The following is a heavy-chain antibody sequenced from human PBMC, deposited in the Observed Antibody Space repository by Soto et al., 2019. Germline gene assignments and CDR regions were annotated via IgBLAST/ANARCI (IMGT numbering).Heavy chain of an antibody. J-gene: IGHJ6*02. Sequence: PGGSLRLSCAASGFTFSSYGMHWVRQAPGKGLEWVAVISYDGSNKYYADSVKGRFTISRDNSKNTLYLQMNSLRAEDTAVYYCAKYLASGCGYYYYYYGMDVWGQGTTVTVSS. D-gene: IGHD6-19*01. V-gene: IGHV3-30*18. CDR1: GFTFSSYG. CDR3: AKYLASGCGYYYYYYGMDV. CDR2: ISYDGSNK.